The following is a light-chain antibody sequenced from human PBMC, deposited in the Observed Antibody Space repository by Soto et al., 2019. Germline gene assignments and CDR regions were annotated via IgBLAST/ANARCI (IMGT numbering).Light chain of an antibody. CDR2: DAS. Sequence: EIVLTQSPGTLSLSPGETLSLSCRYSQSVRRYLAWYQHKPGQAPRLLIYDASNRATGIPDRVSGSGSGTDFTLTITRLEPEDFAVYYCQQYDSSPRTFGQGTKVEIK. V-gene: IGKV3-20*01. CDR1: QSVRRY. J-gene: IGKJ1*01. CDR3: QQYDSSPRT.